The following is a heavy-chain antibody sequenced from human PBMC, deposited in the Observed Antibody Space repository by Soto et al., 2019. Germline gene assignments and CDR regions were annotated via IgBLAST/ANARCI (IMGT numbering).Heavy chain of an antibody. CDR1: GYTFTVYF. V-gene: IGHV1-2*02. CDR2: INPNSGAT. D-gene: IGHD3-3*01. Sequence: ASVKVSCKASGYTFTVYFIHCVLQAPGQGLEWMGWINPNSGATKYAQKFQGRVTMTRDTSISTAYMELTLLRSDDTAIYYCARGGGTILAPLPWGEGTLVTVSS. CDR3: ARGGGTILAPLP. J-gene: IGHJ5*02.